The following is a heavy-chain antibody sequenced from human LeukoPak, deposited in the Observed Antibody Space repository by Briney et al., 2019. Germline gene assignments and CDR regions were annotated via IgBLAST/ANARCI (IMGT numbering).Heavy chain of an antibody. V-gene: IGHV1-69*13. CDR1: GGTFSSYA. CDR2: IIPIFGTA. Sequence: GASVKVSCKASGGTFSSYAISWVRQAPGQGLEWMGGIIPIFGTANYAQKFQGRVTITADESTSTAYMELSSLRSEDTAVYYCAARIAAAGTGVDHWGQGTLVTVSS. D-gene: IGHD6-13*01. CDR3: AARIAAAGTGVDH. J-gene: IGHJ4*02.